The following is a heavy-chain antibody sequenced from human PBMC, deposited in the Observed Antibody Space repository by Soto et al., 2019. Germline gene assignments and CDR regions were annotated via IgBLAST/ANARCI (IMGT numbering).Heavy chain of an antibody. CDR2: ISSSSSYT. V-gene: IGHV3-11*06. CDR3: ARTVEGGNLYYGMDV. D-gene: IGHD2-15*01. J-gene: IGHJ6*02. CDR1: GVTFSDYD. Sequence: PGGSLRLSSASSGVTFSDYDISWIRQAPGKGLEWFSYISSSSSYTNYADSVKGRFTISRDNAKNSLYLQMNSLRAEDTAVYYCARTVEGGNLYYGMDVWGQGTTVTVSS.